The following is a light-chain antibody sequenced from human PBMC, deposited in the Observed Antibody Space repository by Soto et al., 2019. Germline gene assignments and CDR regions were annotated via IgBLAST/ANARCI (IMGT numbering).Light chain of an antibody. CDR3: QQYHGYPLT. CDR1: QNINSW. V-gene: IGKV1-5*03. CDR2: KAS. Sequence: DIQMTQSPSTLSASVGDRVTITCRASQNINSWLAWYQQKPGKAPRLLIYKASSLESGVPSRFSGSGSGTEFTLTISSLQPDDFATYYCQQYHGYPLTFGGGTKVEIK. J-gene: IGKJ4*01.